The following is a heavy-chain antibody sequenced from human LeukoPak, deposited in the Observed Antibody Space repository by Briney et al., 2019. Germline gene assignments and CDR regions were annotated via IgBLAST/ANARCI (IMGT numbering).Heavy chain of an antibody. CDR2: INHSGST. Sequence: SETLSLTCAVYGGSFSTYYWSWIRQPPGKGLEWIGEINHSGSTNYNPSLKSRVTISVDTSKNQFSLKLSSVTAADTAVYYCARGWLGPNDYWGQGTLVTVSS. V-gene: IGHV4-34*01. J-gene: IGHJ4*02. CDR3: ARGWLGPNDY. D-gene: IGHD6-19*01. CDR1: GGSFSTYY.